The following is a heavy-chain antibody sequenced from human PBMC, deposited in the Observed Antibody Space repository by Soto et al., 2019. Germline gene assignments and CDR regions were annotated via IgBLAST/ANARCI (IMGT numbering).Heavy chain of an antibody. D-gene: IGHD5-12*01. V-gene: IGHV4-31*03. CDR3: ATTGGYGTPGDY. J-gene: IGHJ4*02. Sequence: QVHLQESGPGLVKPSQTLSLNCTVSGVSVSSGDYYWTWVRQHPGKGLEWIGYISYTGYTYYNPSLESRVSMSVDTSRTHFSLRLNSVTAADTAVYYCATTGGYGTPGDYWGQGTLVTVSS. CDR2: ISYTGYT. CDR1: GVSVSSGDYY.